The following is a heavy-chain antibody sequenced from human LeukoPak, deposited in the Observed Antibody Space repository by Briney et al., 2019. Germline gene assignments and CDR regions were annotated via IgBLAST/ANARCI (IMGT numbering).Heavy chain of an antibody. CDR2: ISGSGGST. CDR1: GFTFSSYA. V-gene: IGHV3-23*01. J-gene: IGHJ5*02. D-gene: IGHD5-12*01. Sequence: PGGSLRLSCAASGFTFSSYAMSWVRQAPGKGLEWVSAISGSGGSTYYADSVKGRFTISRDNSKNTLYLQMNSLRAEDTAVYYCAKDRSSGYANNWFDPWGQGTLVTVSS. CDR3: AKDRSSGYANNWFDP.